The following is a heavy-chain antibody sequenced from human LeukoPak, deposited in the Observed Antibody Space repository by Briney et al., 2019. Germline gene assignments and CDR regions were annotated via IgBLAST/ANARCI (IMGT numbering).Heavy chain of an antibody. V-gene: IGHV4-39*07. CDR2: IYYSGST. J-gene: IGHJ4*02. CDR3: ARGDAMYSSSWVFDY. D-gene: IGHD6-13*01. Sequence: SETLSLTCTVSGGSISSSSYYWGWGRQPPGKGLEWIGSIYYSGSTYYNPSLKSRVTISVDTSKNQFSLKLSSVTAADTAVYYCARGDAMYSSSWVFDYWGQGTLVTVSS. CDR1: GGSISSSSYY.